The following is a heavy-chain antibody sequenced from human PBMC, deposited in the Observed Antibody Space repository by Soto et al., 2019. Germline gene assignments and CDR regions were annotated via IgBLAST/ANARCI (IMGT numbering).Heavy chain of an antibody. V-gene: IGHV1-69*01. D-gene: IGHD1-1*01. Sequence: QVQLVQSGAEVTKPGSSVKVSCKVSGGIFTNNAISWVRQAPGQGHEWLGVVIPLFDTAYYAQILRGRHRISADGATTTAYMELSGLTSADTAVYFCATGGHNDGYNGSHGMDVWGQGPTVPV. CDR2: VIPLFDTA. CDR1: GGIFTNNA. J-gene: IGHJ6*02. CDR3: ATGGHNDGYNGSHGMDV.